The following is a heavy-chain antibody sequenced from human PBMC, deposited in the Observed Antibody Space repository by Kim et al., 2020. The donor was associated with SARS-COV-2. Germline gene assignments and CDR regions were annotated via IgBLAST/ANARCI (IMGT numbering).Heavy chain of an antibody. CDR2: IKQDGSEK. Sequence: GGSLRLSCAASGFTFSSYWMSWVRQAPGKGLEWVANIKQDGSEKYYVDSVKGRFTISRDNAKNSLYLQMNSLRAEDTAVYYCARRGETWQRLTYYYMDVWGKGTTVTVSS. D-gene: IGHD6-25*01. V-gene: IGHV3-7*01. J-gene: IGHJ6*03. CDR1: GFTFSSYW. CDR3: ARRGETWQRLTYYYMDV.